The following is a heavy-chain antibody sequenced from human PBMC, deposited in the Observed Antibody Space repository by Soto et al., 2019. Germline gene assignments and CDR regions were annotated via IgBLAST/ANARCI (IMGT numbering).Heavy chain of an antibody. CDR3: ARDFERSAIGP. D-gene: IGHD3-9*01. CDR1: GYSIGSGFF. J-gene: IGHJ5*02. V-gene: IGHV4-38-2*02. CDR2: VVYSGAT. Sequence: SETLSLTCSVSGYSIGSGFFWAWIRQPPGKGLEWIGNVVYSGATFYNPSLRSRVAISADTSENKFSLTLKSVTAADTAVYFCARDFERSAIGPWGQGTSVTVSS.